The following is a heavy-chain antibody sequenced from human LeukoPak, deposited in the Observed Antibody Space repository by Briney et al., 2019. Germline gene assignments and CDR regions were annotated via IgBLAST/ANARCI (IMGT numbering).Heavy chain of an antibody. D-gene: IGHD2-2*01. CDR2: IRCSSSTI. CDR3: ARSPGDIVVVPAASDY. V-gene: IGHV3-48*01. Sequence: GGSLRLSCAASGFTFSSYSMNWVSQAPGKGLEWVSYIRCSSSTIYYADSVKGRFTISRDNAKNSLYLQMNSLRAEDTAVYYCARSPGDIVVVPAASDYWGQGTLVTVSS. J-gene: IGHJ4*02. CDR1: GFTFSSYS.